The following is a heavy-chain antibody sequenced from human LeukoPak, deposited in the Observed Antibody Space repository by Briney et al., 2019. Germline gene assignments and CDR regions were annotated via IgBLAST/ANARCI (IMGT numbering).Heavy chain of an antibody. Sequence: GGSLRLSCAASGFTFSSYSMNWVRQAPGKGLEWVSSISSSSSYIYYADSVKGRFTISRDNAKNSLYLQMNSLRAEDTAVYYCAGAPNYGSGRILDYWGQGTLVTVSS. J-gene: IGHJ4*02. CDR3: AGAPNYGSGRILDY. CDR1: GFTFSSYS. V-gene: IGHV3-21*01. D-gene: IGHD3-10*01. CDR2: ISSSSSYI.